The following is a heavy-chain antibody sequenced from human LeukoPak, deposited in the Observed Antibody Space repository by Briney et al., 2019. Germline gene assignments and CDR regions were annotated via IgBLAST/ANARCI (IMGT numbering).Heavy chain of an antibody. CDR3: ARSVRGYERCEDY. V-gene: IGHV3-48*02. CDR1: GFTFSSYS. CDR2: ISSSSSTI. J-gene: IGHJ4*02. D-gene: IGHD5-12*01. Sequence: PGGSLRLSCAASGFTFSSYSMNWVRQAPGKGLEWVSYISSSSSTIYYADSVKGRFTISRDNAKDSLYLQMNSLRDEDTAVYYCARSVRGYERCEDYWGQRTLVTVSS.